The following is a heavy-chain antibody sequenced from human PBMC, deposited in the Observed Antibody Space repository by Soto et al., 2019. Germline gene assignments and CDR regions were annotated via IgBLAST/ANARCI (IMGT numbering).Heavy chain of an antibody. D-gene: IGHD6-19*01. CDR3: ARDPLGYSSGWYVDY. J-gene: IGHJ4*02. Sequence: GASVKVSCKASGYTFTSYGISWVRQAPGQGLEWMGWISAYNGNTNYAQKLQGRVTMTTDTSTSTAYMELRSLRSDDTAVYYCARDPLGYSSGWYVDYWGQGTLVTAPQ. CDR1: GYTFTSYG. CDR2: ISAYNGNT. V-gene: IGHV1-18*01.